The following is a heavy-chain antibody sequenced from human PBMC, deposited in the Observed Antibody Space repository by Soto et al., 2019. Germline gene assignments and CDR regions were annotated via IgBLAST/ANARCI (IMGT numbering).Heavy chain of an antibody. J-gene: IGHJ6*02. D-gene: IGHD2-2*01. Sequence: QVQLVESGGGVVQPGRSLRLSCAASGFTFSSYGMHWVRQAPGKGLEWVAVISYDGSNKYYADSVKGRFTISRDNSKNTLYLQMNSLRAEDTAVYYCANSYCSSTSCYNYYYYGMDVWGQGTTVTVSS. CDR2: ISYDGSNK. CDR3: ANSYCSSTSCYNYYYYGMDV. CDR1: GFTFSSYG. V-gene: IGHV3-30*18.